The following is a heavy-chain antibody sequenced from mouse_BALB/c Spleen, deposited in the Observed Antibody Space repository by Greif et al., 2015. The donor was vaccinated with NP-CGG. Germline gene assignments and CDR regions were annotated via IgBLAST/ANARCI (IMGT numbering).Heavy chain of an antibody. CDR2: ISYSGST. CDR3: ARRTYYGKYYAMDY. Sequence: EVKLMESGPGLVKPSQSLSLTCTVTGYSITSDYAWNWIRQFPGNKLVWMGYISYSGSTSYNPSLKSRISITRDTSKNQFFLQLNSVTTEDTATYYCARRTYYGKYYAMDYWGQGTSVTVSS. D-gene: IGHD2-10*01. CDR1: GYSITSDYA. V-gene: IGHV3-2*02. J-gene: IGHJ4*01.